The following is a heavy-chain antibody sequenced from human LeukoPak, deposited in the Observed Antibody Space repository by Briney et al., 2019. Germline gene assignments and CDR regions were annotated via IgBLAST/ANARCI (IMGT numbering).Heavy chain of an antibody. CDR2: ISSSGDST. CDR3: ARDLTFDY. Sequence: GGSLRLSCAASGFTFTNYAMTWVRQAPGKGLEWVSSISSSGDSTYCADSVRGRFTISRDNSKNTLYLQMNSLRAEDTAVYYCARDLTFDYWGQGALVTVSS. V-gene: IGHV3-23*01. J-gene: IGHJ4*02. D-gene: IGHD4/OR15-4a*01. CDR1: GFTFTNYA.